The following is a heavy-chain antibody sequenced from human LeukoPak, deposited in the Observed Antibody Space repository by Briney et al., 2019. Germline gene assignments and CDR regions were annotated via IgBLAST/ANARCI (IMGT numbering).Heavy chain of an antibody. J-gene: IGHJ5*02. Sequence: SETLSLTCTVSGGSINSNSYYWGWIRQPPGKGLEWIGSIYYSGSTYYNPSLKSRVTISVDTSKNQFSLKLSSVTAADTAVYYCARNKYYYGSGNYGVPNWFDPWGEGTLVTVSS. CDR3: ARNKYYYGSGNYGVPNWFDP. CDR2: IYYSGST. V-gene: IGHV4-39*01. D-gene: IGHD3-10*01. CDR1: GGSINSNSYY.